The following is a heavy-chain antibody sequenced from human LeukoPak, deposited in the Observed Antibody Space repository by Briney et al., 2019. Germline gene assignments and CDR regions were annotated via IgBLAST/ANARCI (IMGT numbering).Heavy chain of an antibody. J-gene: IGHJ5*02. Sequence: SETLSLTCTVSGGSISSSSYYWGWIRQPPGKGLEWIGSIYYSGSTYYNPSLKSRVTISVDTSKNQFSLKLSSVTAADTAVYYCARARSMVRGVIGWFDPWGQGTLVTVSS. D-gene: IGHD3-10*01. V-gene: IGHV4-39*07. CDR3: ARARSMVRGVIGWFDP. CDR2: IYYSGST. CDR1: GGSISSSSYY.